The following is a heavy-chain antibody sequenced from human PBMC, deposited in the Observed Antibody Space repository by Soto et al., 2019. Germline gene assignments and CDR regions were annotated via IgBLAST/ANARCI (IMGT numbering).Heavy chain of an antibody. V-gene: IGHV4-4*02. CDR2: IYHSGNT. CDR3: VSRPGIAAGDYGMDV. J-gene: IGHJ6*02. CDR1: GGSISSSNW. D-gene: IGHD6-13*01. Sequence: QVQLQESGPGLVKPSGTLSLTCAVSGGSISSSNWWSWVRQPPGKGLEWIGEIYHSGNTDYNSSLKSRVTISVDKSKNQFSLKLSSVTAADTAVYYCVSRPGIAAGDYGMDVWGQGTTVTVSS.